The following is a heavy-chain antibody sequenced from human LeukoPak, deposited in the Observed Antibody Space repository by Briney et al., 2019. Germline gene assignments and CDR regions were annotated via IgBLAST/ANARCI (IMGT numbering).Heavy chain of an antibody. CDR1: GFTFSSYA. CDR3: AKGGKVPAATLTRFYYYYYMDV. Sequence: GGSLRLSCAASGFTFSSYAMSWVRQVPGKGLEWVSAISGSGGSTYYADSVKGRFTISRDNSKNTLYLQMNSLRAEDTAVYYCAKGGKVPAATLTRFYYYYYMDVWGKGTTVTVSS. CDR2: ISGSGGST. D-gene: IGHD2-2*01. J-gene: IGHJ6*03. V-gene: IGHV3-23*01.